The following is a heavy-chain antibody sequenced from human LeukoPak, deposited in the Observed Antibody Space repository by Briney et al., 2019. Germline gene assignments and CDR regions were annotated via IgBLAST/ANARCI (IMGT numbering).Heavy chain of an antibody. CDR3: ARDRAYDAFDY. Sequence: PGGSLRLSCAASGFSFSTSWMAWVRQAPGKGLQWVGNINPDESHTDYIDSVKGRFTMSRDNADNSLFLQVHSLRDEDTAVYYCARDRAYDAFDYWGRGTLVTVSS. CDR2: INPDESHT. D-gene: IGHD5-12*01. CDR1: GFSFSTSW. V-gene: IGHV3-7*01. J-gene: IGHJ4*02.